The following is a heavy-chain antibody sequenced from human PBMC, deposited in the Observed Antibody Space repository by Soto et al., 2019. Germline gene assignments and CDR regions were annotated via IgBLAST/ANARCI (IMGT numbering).Heavy chain of an antibody. D-gene: IGHD4-17*01. J-gene: IGHJ4*02. CDR3: ARDRGGYGDYGDY. CDR2: IIPILGIA. Sequence: VQLVQSGAEVKKPGSSVKVSCKASGGTFSSYTISWVRQAPGQGLEWMGRIIPILGIANYAQKFQGRVTITADKSTSTAYMELSSLRSEDTAVYYCARDRGGYGDYGDYWGQGTLVTVSS. CDR1: GGTFSSYT. V-gene: IGHV1-69*08.